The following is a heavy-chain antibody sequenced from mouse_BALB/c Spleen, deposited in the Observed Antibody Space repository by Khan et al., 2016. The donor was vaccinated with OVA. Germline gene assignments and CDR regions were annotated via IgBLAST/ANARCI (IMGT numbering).Heavy chain of an antibody. D-gene: IGHD1-1*02. J-gene: IGHJ3*01. Sequence: EVELVASGGGLVKPGGSLKLSCAASGFTFSDYYMYWVRQTPEKRLEWVATISDGGSYTYYPDSVKGRFTISRDNAKNNLYLKMSSLKSEDTAMYYCAIAGYGGFAYWGQGTLVTVSA. CDR1: GFTFSDYY. CDR3: AIAGYGGFAY. CDR2: ISDGGSYT. V-gene: IGHV5-4*02.